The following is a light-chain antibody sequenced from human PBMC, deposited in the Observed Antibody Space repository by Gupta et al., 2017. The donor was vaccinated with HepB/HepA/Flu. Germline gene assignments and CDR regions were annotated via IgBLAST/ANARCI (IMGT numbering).Light chain of an antibody. Sequence: EVVLTQSPATLSLSPGERATLSCRASQSVGSNLAWYQQKPCQSPRLLIFDVSNRATGIPARFSGSGSGTDFTLTISSLEPEDFAVYYCQQRTSWLRGFGQGTKLEIK. J-gene: IGKJ2*03. CDR1: QSVGSN. CDR3: QQRTSWLRG. V-gene: IGKV3-11*01. CDR2: DVS.